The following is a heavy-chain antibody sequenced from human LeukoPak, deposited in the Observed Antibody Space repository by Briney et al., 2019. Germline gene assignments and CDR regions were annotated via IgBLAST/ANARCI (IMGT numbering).Heavy chain of an antibody. CDR2: ISGSGGST. CDR1: GFTFSSYG. D-gene: IGHD5-12*01. V-gene: IGHV3-23*01. CDR3: TTFEWGYDYKWALDV. J-gene: IGHJ6*04. Sequence: GGSLRLSCAASGFTFSSYGMSWVGQAPGKGLEWVSAISGSGGSTYYAASVKGRFTISRDNSKNTLYLQMNSLKTEDTAVYYCTTFEWGYDYKWALDVWGKGTTVTISS.